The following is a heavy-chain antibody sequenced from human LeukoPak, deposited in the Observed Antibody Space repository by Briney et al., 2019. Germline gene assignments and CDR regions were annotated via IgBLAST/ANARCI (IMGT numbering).Heavy chain of an antibody. Sequence: SGTLSLTCAVYGGSFSGYYWSWIRQAPGKGLEWIGEINQSGSTNYNPSLKSRVTISVDTSKNQFSLKLSSVTAADTAVYYCARVRGAVVVPAAMHYYYGMDVWGKGTTVTVSS. CDR1: GGSFSGYY. D-gene: IGHD2-2*01. CDR2: INQSGST. V-gene: IGHV4-34*01. CDR3: ARVRGAVVVPAAMHYYYGMDV. J-gene: IGHJ6*04.